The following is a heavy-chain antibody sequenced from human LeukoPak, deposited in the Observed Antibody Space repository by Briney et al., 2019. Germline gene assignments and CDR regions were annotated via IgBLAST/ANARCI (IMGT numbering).Heavy chain of an antibody. CDR3: ARGVEMASFDY. Sequence: GSLRLSCAASGFTFSSYAMSWVRQAPGKGLEWIGYIYYSGSTNYNPSLKSRVTISVDTSKNQFSLKLSSVTAADTAVYYCARGVEMASFDYWGQGTLVTVSS. V-gene: IGHV4-59*01. CDR1: GFTFSSYA. D-gene: IGHD5-24*01. J-gene: IGHJ4*02. CDR2: IYYSGST.